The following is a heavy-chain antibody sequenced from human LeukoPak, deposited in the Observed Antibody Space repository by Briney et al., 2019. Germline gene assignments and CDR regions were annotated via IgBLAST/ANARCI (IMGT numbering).Heavy chain of an antibody. Sequence: PGGSLRLSCAASGFTFSNYWMNWVRQAPGKGLQWVANIKEDGSEKYYVDSVKGPFTISRDNAENSLYLQMNSLRAEDTAVYYCARDERDELRSVSTLEYWGQGTLVTVSS. V-gene: IGHV3-7*01. D-gene: IGHD5-24*01. CDR1: GFTFSNYW. CDR2: IKEDGSEK. CDR3: ARDERDELRSVSTLEY. J-gene: IGHJ4*02.